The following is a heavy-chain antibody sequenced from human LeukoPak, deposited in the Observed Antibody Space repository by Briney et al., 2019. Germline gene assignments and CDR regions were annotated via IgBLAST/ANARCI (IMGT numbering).Heavy chain of an antibody. J-gene: IGHJ4*02. CDR3: ARESDGSDY. Sequence: PSETLSLTCAVYGGSFSGYYWSWIRQPPGKGLEWVGEINHSGSTNYNPSLKSRVTISVDTSKNQFSLKLSSVTAADTAVYYCARESDGSDYWGQGTLVTVSS. CDR2: INHSGST. V-gene: IGHV4-34*01. CDR1: GGSFSGYY. D-gene: IGHD2-21*02.